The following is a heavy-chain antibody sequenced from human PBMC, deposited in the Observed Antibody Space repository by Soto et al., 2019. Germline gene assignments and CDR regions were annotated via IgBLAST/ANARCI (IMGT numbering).Heavy chain of an antibody. CDR3: AKDIAAAGTGDYYYYGMDV. D-gene: IGHD6-13*01. CDR1: GFTFSSYG. J-gene: IGHJ6*02. V-gene: IGHV3-30*18. Sequence: QVQLVESGGGVVQPGRSLRLSCAASGFTFSSYGMHWVRQAPGKGLEWVAVISYDGSNKYYADSVKGRFTISRDNSKNTLYLQMNSLRAEDTAVYYCAKDIAAAGTGDYYYYGMDVWGQVTTVTVSS. CDR2: ISYDGSNK.